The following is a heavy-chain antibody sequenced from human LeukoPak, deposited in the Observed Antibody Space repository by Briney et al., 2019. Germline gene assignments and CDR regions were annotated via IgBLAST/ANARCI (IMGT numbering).Heavy chain of an antibody. Sequence: SETLSLTCTVSGGSISSYYWSWIRQPPGKGLEWIGYIYYSGSTNYNPSLKSRVTISVDTSKNQFSLQLSSVTAADTAVYYCARRASILTGYTFDYWGQGTLVTVSS. J-gene: IGHJ4*02. CDR2: IYYSGST. CDR1: GGSISSYY. D-gene: IGHD3-9*01. V-gene: IGHV4-59*08. CDR3: ARRASILTGYTFDY.